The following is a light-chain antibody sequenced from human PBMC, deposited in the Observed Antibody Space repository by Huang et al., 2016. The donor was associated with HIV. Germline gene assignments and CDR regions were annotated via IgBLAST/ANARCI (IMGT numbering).Light chain of an antibody. Sequence: DIQMTQSPFSLSASVGDRVTITCRASQSISSYLNWYQQKLGKAPKILIYAASTLQSGIPSRFSGSGAGTDFTLTITSLQPEDFATYYCQQTYIIPITFGQGTKLEIK. V-gene: IGKV1-39*01. CDR2: AAS. CDR1: QSISSY. CDR3: QQTYIIPIT. J-gene: IGKJ2*01.